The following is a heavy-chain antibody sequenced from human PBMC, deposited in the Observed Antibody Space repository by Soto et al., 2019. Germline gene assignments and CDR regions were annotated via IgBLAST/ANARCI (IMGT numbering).Heavy chain of an antibody. J-gene: IGHJ4*02. CDR1: GGSITTGGYY. D-gene: IGHD2-15*01. CDR3: ARTKCSGGSCYSWSLDY. CDR2: RYYSEST. Sequence: KPSETLSLTCTVSGGSITTGGYYWSWIRQLPGKGLEWIGHRYYSESTYCNPSLKSRVSISLDTSKNQSSLKLSFVTAADTAMYYCARTKCSGGSCYSWSLDYWGQGTPVTVSS. V-gene: IGHV4-31*03.